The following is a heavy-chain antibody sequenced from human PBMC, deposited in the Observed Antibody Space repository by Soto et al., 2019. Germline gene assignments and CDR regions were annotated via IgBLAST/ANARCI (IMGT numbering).Heavy chain of an antibody. CDR1: GFTFSSYD. Sequence: PGGSLRLSCAASGFTFSSYDMHWVRQATGKGLEWVSAIGTAGDTYYPGSVKGRFTISRENAKNSLYLQMNSLRAGDTAVYYCARVNRGITGTITYYYYYYMDVWGKGTTVTVSS. CDR3: ARVNRGITGTITYYYYYYMDV. CDR2: IGTAGDT. V-gene: IGHV3-13*01. J-gene: IGHJ6*03. D-gene: IGHD1-7*01.